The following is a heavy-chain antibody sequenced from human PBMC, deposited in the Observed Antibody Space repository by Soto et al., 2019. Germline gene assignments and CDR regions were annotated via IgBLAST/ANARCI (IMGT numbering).Heavy chain of an antibody. CDR1: GFTFSSYG. J-gene: IGHJ2*01. CDR2: IWYDGSNK. CDR3: AREAYDGSGYYSGGWYFDL. V-gene: IGHV3-33*01. Sequence: QVQLVESGGGVVQPGRSLRLSCAASGFTFSSYGMHWVRQAPGKGLEWVALIWYDGSNKYYADSVKGRFTISRDNSKNTQYLQMNSMRAEETAVYYCAREAYDGSGYYSGGWYFDLWGRGTLVTVSS. D-gene: IGHD3-22*01.